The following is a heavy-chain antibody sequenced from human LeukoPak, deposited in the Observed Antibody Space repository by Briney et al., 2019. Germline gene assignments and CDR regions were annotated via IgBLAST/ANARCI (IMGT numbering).Heavy chain of an antibody. CDR2: ISSDGSNK. J-gene: IGHJ5*02. D-gene: IGHD4-23*01. CDR3: TRGDYGGFS. V-gene: IGHV3-30-3*01. CDR1: GFTFSSYV. Sequence: GRSLRLSCAASGFTFSSYVMHWVRQAPGKGLEWVAVISSDGSNKYCADSVKGRFTISRDNSKNTLYLQMNSPRAEDTAVYYCTRGDYGGFSWGQGTLVTVSS.